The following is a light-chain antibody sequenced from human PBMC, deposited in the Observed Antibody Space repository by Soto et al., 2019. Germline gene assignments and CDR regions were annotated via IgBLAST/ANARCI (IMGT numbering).Light chain of an antibody. J-gene: IGLJ1*01. CDR2: RNN. CDR1: SSNIGSNY. Sequence: QSVLTQPPSASGTPGQRVTISCSGSSSNIGSNYVYWYQQLPGTAPKLLIYRNNQRPSGVPDRFSGSKSGTSASLAISGLRSEDEADYYCAAWDDSLSVHYVFGTGTKVT. CDR3: AAWDDSLSVHYV. V-gene: IGLV1-47*01.